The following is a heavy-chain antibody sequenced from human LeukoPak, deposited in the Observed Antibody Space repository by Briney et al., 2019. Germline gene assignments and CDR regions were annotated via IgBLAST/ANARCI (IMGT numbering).Heavy chain of an antibody. D-gene: IGHD3-22*01. CDR2: IYYSGST. V-gene: IGHV4-59*08. J-gene: IGHJ4*02. CDR1: GGSISSYY. CDR3: ARHNADSSGPLEPFDY. Sequence: SETLSLTCTVSGGSISSYYWSWIRQPPGKGLEWIGFIYYSGSTKCNPSLKSRVTISVDTSNNQFSLRLNSVTAADTAVYYCARHNADSSGPLEPFDYWGQGTLVTVSS.